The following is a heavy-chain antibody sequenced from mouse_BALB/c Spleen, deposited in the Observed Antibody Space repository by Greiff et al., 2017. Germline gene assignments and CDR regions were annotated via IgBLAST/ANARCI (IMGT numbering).Heavy chain of an antibody. CDR2: IRLKSNNYAT. J-gene: IGHJ1*01. CDR1: GFTFSNYW. V-gene: IGHV6-6*02. CDR3: TRYRGSYFDV. D-gene: IGHD1-2*01. Sequence: EVKVVESGGGLVQPGGSMKLSCVASGFTFSNYWMNWVRQSPEKGLEWVAEIRLKSNNYATHYAESVKGRFTISRDDSKSSVYLQMNNLRAEDTGIYYCTRYRGSYFDVWGAGTTVTVSS.